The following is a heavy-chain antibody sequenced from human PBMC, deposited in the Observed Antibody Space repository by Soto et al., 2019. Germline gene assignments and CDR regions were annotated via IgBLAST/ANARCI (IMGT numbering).Heavy chain of an antibody. D-gene: IGHD2-2*01. CDR1: GFTFSSYA. CDR2: ISGSGGST. V-gene: IGHV3-23*01. Sequence: PGGSLRLSCAASGFTFSSYAMSWVRQAPGKGLEWVSAISGSGGSTYYADSVKGRFTISRDNSKNTLYLQMNSLRAEDTAVYYCAKGGDIVVVPAAIGSWFDPWGQGTLVTISS. CDR3: AKGGDIVVVPAAIGSWFDP. J-gene: IGHJ5*02.